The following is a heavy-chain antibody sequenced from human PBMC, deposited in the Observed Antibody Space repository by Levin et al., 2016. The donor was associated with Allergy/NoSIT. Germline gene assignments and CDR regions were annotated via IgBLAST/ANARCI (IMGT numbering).Heavy chain of an antibody. CDR1: GFTFSSYW. J-gene: IGHJ6*03. Sequence: GESLKISCAASGFTFSSYWMHWVRQAPGKGLVWVSRINSDGSSTSYADSVKGRFTISRDNAKNTLYLQMNSLRAEDTAVYYCARAVGIYYYYYMDVWGKGTTVTVSS. CDR2: INSDGSST. D-gene: IGHD7-27*01. V-gene: IGHV3-74*01. CDR3: ARAVGIYYYYYMDV.